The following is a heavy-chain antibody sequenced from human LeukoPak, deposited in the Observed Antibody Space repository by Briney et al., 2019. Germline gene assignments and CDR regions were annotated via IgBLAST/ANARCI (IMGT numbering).Heavy chain of an antibody. V-gene: IGHV3-48*03. CDR3: ARWGATGCGDY. D-gene: IGHD3-9*01. CDR2: ISDSSSTI. J-gene: IGHJ4*02. CDR1: GFTFSTYG. Sequence: GGSLRLSCVASGFTFSTYGMIWVRQAPGKGLEWVSYISDSSSTIYYADSVKGRLTISRDNAKNVLYLQMNSLRAEDTAVYYCARWGATGCGDYWGQGTLVTVPS.